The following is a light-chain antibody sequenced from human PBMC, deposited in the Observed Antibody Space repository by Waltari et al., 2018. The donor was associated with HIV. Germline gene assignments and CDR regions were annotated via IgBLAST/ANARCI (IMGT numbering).Light chain of an antibody. J-gene: IGLJ2*01. CDR3: AAWDANAVV. V-gene: IGLV3-1*01. CDR1: KSEDKY. Sequence: SYEVTQPPSVSVSPGQTVVMSCSGDKSEDKYACWFRQRPGQSPVLIVYEDSKRPSGSPERFSGSNSGNTATLTIRGTQVSDEADYYCAAWDANAVVFGGGTKLTV. CDR2: EDS.